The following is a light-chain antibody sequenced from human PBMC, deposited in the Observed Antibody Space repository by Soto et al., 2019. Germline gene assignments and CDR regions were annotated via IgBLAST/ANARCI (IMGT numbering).Light chain of an antibody. J-gene: IGKJ1*01. Sequence: DIVMTQSPLSLAVTPGEPASISCWSSQSLLHSNGYNYLDWYLQRPGQSPELLIYLGSNRASGVPDRFSGSGSGTHFTLKISRVEAEDAGVYYCMQPLETPWTFGQGTKVEIK. CDR1: QSLLHSNGYNY. CDR3: MQPLETPWT. V-gene: IGKV2-28*01. CDR2: LGS.